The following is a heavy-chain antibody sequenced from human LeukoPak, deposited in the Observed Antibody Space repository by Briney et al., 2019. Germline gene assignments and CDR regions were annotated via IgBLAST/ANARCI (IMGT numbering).Heavy chain of an antibody. CDR1: GFTFSSYS. CDR2: ISSSSSYI. CDR3: ARSVSLSRDGYNQVDY. J-gene: IGHJ4*02. D-gene: IGHD5-24*01. V-gene: IGHV3-21*01. Sequence: WGSLRLSCAASGFTFSSYSMNWVRQAPGKGLEWVSSISSSSSYIYYPDSMKGRFNISRDKAKNSLYMQMNSLRAEDTAAYYCARSVSLSRDGYNQVDYWGQGTLVTVSS.